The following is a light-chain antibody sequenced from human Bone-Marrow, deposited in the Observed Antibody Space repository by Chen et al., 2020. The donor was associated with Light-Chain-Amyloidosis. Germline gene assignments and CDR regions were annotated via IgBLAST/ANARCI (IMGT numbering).Light chain of an antibody. J-gene: IGLJ2*01. Sequence: SFELTPPPSVSVSPGQTARITCSGDALAKQYAYWFQQRPGQAPILLIYQDSERPSGIPERCSGSSSGTTVTLTITGVQAEDEADYFCQSADISNVVFGGGTKLTVL. CDR2: QDS. CDR1: ALAKQY. V-gene: IGLV3-25*03. CDR3: QSADISNVV.